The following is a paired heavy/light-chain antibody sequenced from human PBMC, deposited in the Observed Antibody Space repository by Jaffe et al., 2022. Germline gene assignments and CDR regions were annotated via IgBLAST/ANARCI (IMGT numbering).Heavy chain of an antibody. Sequence: QVQLQQSGPGLVEPSQTLSLICAISGDSVSRNYLAWSWIRQSPSRGLEWLGKTYYKSKWYSLYPLSVQGRVTINADTPKNQVSLQLNSVTPEDTAIYYCARESWNDIDTDGFDIWGQGTMVTVSS. CDR1: GDSVSRNYLA. CDR3: ARESWNDIDTDGFDI. V-gene: IGHV6-1*01. D-gene: IGHD1-1*01. CDR2: TYYKSKWYS. J-gene: IGHJ3*02.
Light chain of an antibody. CDR1: SSNIGNHY. J-gene: IGLJ1*01. CDR3: GTWDNSLYTEV. Sequence: QSVLTQSPSVSAAPGQKVTISCSGSSSNIGNHYVSWYQQLPGTAPKLLIYDNNKRPSGIPDRFSGSKSGTSATLGITGLQTGDEADYYCGTWDNSLYTEVFGTGTKVTVL. V-gene: IGLV1-51*01. CDR2: DNN.